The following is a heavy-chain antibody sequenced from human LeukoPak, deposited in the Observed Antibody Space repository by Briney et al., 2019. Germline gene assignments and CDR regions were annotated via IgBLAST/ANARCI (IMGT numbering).Heavy chain of an antibody. Sequence: ASVKVSCKASGYSLTTYYMHWVRQAPGQGLEWMAIINPSGGSTSYAQKFQGRVTMARDTSTSTVYMELSSLRSEDTAVYYCAREPSSGYSHFDYWGQGTLVTVSS. CDR2: INPSGGST. V-gene: IGHV1-46*01. J-gene: IGHJ4*02. CDR3: AREPSSGYSHFDY. CDR1: GYSLTTYY. D-gene: IGHD3-22*01.